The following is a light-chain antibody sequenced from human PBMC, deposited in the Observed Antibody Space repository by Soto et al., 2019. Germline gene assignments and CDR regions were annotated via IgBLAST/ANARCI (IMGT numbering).Light chain of an antibody. V-gene: IGKV3-20*01. Sequence: EILLTQSPGTLSLSPGETATLSCRASQSVSSSYLAWYQQKPGQAPRLLIFGASSRATGIPDRFSGSGSGTDFTLTISRLEPEDFAVYYCQQYGSSPRTFGQGTKVEIK. CDR2: GAS. J-gene: IGKJ1*01. CDR1: QSVSSSY. CDR3: QQYGSSPRT.